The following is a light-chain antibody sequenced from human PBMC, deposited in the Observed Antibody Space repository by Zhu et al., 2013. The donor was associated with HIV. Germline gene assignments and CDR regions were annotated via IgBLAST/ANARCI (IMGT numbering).Light chain of an antibody. J-gene: IGKJ3*01. CDR3: QQANSLPRT. CDR2: ATS. Sequence: IQMTQSPSSLSASVGDRVTITCRATQDIANNLAWYQQKPGKAPTLLLYATSTLQPGVPSRFRGSGSGTGFTLTISNLQPEDFATYYCQQANSLPRTFGPGTKVDIK. CDR1: QDIANN. V-gene: IGKV1-27*01.